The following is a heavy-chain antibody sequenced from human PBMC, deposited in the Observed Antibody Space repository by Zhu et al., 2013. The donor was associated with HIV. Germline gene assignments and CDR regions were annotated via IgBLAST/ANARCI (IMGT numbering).Heavy chain of an antibody. J-gene: IGHJ6*03. CDR1: GYTFTSYG. CDR2: ISGYNGHT. V-gene: IGHV1-18*01. CDR3: ARLPRIPTNLRAYYNYMDV. D-gene: IGHD2-8*01. Sequence: QVQLVQSGAEVKKPGASVKVSCKASGYTFTSYGITWVRQVPGQGLEWMGWISGYNGHTNYAPKFEGRVTMTTHIFTNTAYLELRGLRPDDTAVYYCARLPRIPTNLRAYYNYMDVWGKGTTITVAS.